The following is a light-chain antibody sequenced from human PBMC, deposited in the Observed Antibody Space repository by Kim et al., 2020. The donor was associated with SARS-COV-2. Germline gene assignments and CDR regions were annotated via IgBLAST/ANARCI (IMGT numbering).Light chain of an antibody. V-gene: IGLV3-21*04. CDR2: YDS. Sequence: APGKTARITCGGNNIGSKSVLWYQQKPDQAPVLVIYYDSDRPSGIPERFSGSNSGNTATLTISRVEAGDEADYYCQVWDSSSDHPVFGGGTQLTVL. CDR3: QVWDSSSDHPV. CDR1: NIGSKS. J-gene: IGLJ3*02.